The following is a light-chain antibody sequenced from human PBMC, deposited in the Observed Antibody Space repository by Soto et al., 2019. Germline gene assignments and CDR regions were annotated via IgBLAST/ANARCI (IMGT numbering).Light chain of an antibody. J-gene: IGLJ2*01. V-gene: IGLV4-69*01. Sequence: QLVLTQSPSASASLGASVKLTCTLSGGHSSYAIAWHQQQPEKGPRYLMKINTDGSHNKADGIPDRFSGSSSGAERYLSISSLQSEDEADYYCQTWGAGIRVFGGGTKVTVL. CDR3: QTWGAGIRV. CDR2: INTDGSH. CDR1: GGHSSYA.